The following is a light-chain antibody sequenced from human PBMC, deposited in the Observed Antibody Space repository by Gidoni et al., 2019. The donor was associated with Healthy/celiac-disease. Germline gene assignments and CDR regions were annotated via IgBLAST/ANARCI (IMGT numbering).Light chain of an antibody. CDR2: DAS. CDR1: QSVSSY. V-gene: IGKV3-11*01. Sequence: EIVFTQSPATLSLFPGERATLSCRASQSVSSYLAWYQQKPGPAPRLLIYDASNRATGIPARFSGSRSGTEFTLTISSLEPEDFAVYYCQQRNNWPPGYTFGQGTKLEIK. CDR3: QQRNNWPPGYT. J-gene: IGKJ2*01.